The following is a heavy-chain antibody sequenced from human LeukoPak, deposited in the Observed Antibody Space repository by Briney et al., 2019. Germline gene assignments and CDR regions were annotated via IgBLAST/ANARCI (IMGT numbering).Heavy chain of an antibody. J-gene: IGHJ4*02. CDR2: ISSSSSYI. Sequence: GGSLRLSCAASGFTFSSYSMNWVRQAPGKGLEWVSSISSSSSYIYYADSVKGRSTISRDNAKNSLYLQMNSLRAEDTAVYYCAKAIVVVPAVFGYWGQGTLVTVSS. CDR3: AKAIVVVPAVFGY. V-gene: IGHV3-21*04. D-gene: IGHD2-2*01. CDR1: GFTFSSYS.